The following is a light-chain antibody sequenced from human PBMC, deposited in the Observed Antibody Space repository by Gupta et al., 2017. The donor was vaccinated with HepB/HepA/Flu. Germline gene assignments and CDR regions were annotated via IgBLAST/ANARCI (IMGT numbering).Light chain of an antibody. CDR2: KAS. CDR3: QQYTTWT. V-gene: IGKV1-5*03. Sequence: DIQMTQSPSTLSASVGDRVTITCRASQSISSWLAWYQQKPGKAPKLLIYKASSLESGVPSRFSGSGSGTEFTLTSSSLQPDDFATYDGQQYTTWTFGQGTKVEIK. J-gene: IGKJ1*01. CDR1: QSISSW.